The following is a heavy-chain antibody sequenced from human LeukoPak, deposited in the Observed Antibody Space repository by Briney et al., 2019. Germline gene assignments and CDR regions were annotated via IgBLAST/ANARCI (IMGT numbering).Heavy chain of an antibody. V-gene: IGHV3-21*06. CDR2: ITSSSSYI. J-gene: IGHJ6*03. Sequence: GGSLRLSCAASGFTFSSYNMNWVRQAPGKGPELVSSITSSSSYIYYADSVKGRFTISRDNAKNSLYLQMDSLRVEDTSVYYCARDPYSGSYGPYYYYYMDVWGKGTTVTISS. D-gene: IGHD1-26*01. CDR3: ARDPYSGSYGPYYYYYMDV. CDR1: GFTFSSYN.